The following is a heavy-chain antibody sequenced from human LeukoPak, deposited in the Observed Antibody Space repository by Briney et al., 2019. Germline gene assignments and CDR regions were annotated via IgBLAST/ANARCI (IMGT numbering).Heavy chain of an antibody. J-gene: IGHJ4*02. CDR2: IYYSGST. CDR3: ARRDIVVLDY. D-gene: IGHD2-15*01. CDR1: GGSISSSSYY. Sequence: SETLSLTCTVSGGSISSSSYYWGWIRQPPGKGLEWIGSIYYSGSTYYNPSLKSRVTISVGTSKNQFSLKLSSVTAADTAVYYCARRDIVVLDYWGQGTLVTVSS. V-gene: IGHV4-39*01.